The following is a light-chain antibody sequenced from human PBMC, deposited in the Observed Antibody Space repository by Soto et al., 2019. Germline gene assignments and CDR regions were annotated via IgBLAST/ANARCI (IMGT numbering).Light chain of an antibody. Sequence: EKVMEQSPTTPAGSPGERATPPCRASQSVSTNLAWYQQKPGQVPSLLIYGASTRASGIPARFSGSGSGTEFTLTIGSLRSEDFAVYYCQQYSSSPSFGQGTRLEIK. CDR1: QSVSTN. V-gene: IGKV3-15*01. CDR3: QQYSSSPS. J-gene: IGKJ5*01. CDR2: GAS.